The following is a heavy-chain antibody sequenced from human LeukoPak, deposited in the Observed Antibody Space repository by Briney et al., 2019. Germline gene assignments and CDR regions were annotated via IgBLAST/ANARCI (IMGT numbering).Heavy chain of an antibody. Sequence: GGSLRLSCAASGFTFSSYAMSWVRQAPGKGLEWVSAISGSGGSTNYADSVKGRFIISRDNFKNTVNLEMSSLRAEDTAVYYCVPEGFDIWGQGTMVTVSS. V-gene: IGHV3-23*01. J-gene: IGHJ3*02. CDR1: GFTFSSYA. CDR2: ISGSGGST. CDR3: VPEGFDI.